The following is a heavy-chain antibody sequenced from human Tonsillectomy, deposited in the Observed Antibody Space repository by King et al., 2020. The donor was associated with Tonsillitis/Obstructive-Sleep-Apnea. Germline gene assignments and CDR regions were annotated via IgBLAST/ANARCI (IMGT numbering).Heavy chain of an antibody. D-gene: IGHD2-8*02. CDR3: ARDIRSVVYNWYFDL. Sequence: QLVQSAAEVKKPGESVKISCQAFGYSFTNFWLGWVRQMPGKGLEWMGIIYPDDSDARYSPSFRGQVNISVDQSINTAYLQWSRLEASDTAIYYCARDIRSVVYNWYFDLWGRGTLVPVPS. CDR1: GYSFTNFW. V-gene: IGHV5-51*03. CDR2: IYPDDSDA. J-gene: IGHJ2*01.